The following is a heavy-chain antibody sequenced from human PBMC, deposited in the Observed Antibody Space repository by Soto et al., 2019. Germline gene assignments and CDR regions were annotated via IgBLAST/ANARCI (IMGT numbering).Heavy chain of an antibody. J-gene: IGHJ5*02. CDR3: ARATRRAAAGAWFDP. V-gene: IGHV3-30-3*01. CDR1: GFTFSSYA. D-gene: IGHD6-13*01. CDR2: ISYDGSNK. Sequence: QVQLVESGGGVVQPGRSLRLSCAASGFTFSSYAMHWVRQAPGKGLEWVAVISYDGSNKYYADSVKGRFTISRDNSKNTLYLQMNSLRAEDTAVYYCARATRRAAAGAWFDPWGQGTLVTVSS.